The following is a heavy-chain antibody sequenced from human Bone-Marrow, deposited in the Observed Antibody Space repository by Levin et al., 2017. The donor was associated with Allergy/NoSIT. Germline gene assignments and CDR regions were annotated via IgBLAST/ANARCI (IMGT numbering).Heavy chain of an antibody. CDR3: ARLDNLLTAYSDFDY. J-gene: IGHJ4*02. V-gene: IGHV1-69*13. Sequence: ASVKVSCKASGGTFSKYAISWVRQAPGQGLEWMGEIIPIFDTTNYAQKFQGRVTITADELTSTAYMELNSLRSDDTGVYYCARLDNLLTAYSDFDYWGQGTLVTVSS. CDR1: GGTFSKYA. CDR2: IIPIFDTT. D-gene: IGHD3-9*01.